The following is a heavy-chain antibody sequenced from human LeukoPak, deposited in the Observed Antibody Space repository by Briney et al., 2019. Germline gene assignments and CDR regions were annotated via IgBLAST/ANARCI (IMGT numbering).Heavy chain of an antibody. D-gene: IGHD5-24*01. CDR2: INWNGGSK. V-gene: IGHV3-20*04. Sequence: GGSLRLSCVGSGFTFDDHGLRWVRQGSGKGLEWVAGINWNGGSKGYADSVKGRFTISRDNAQNSLYLEMTSLRVDDTALYYCARTDGALWGQGTLVTVSS. CDR1: GFTFDDHG. CDR3: ARTDGAL. J-gene: IGHJ1*01.